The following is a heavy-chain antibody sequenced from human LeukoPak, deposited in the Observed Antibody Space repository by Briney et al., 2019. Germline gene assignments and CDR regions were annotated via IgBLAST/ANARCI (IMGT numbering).Heavy chain of an antibody. CDR3: ARDRDGVAANFDY. V-gene: IGHV1-18*01. D-gene: IGHD5-24*01. J-gene: IGHJ4*02. Sequence: ASLKVSCKASGYTFMSYGISWVRQAPGQGLEWLGWISAYNGNTNYAQKVQGRVTMTTDTSTRIVYMDLRSLRSDDTAMYYCARDRDGVAANFDYWGQGTLVTVSS. CDR1: GYTFMSYG. CDR2: ISAYNGNT.